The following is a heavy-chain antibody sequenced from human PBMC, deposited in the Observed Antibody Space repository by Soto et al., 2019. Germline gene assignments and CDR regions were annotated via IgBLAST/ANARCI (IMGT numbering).Heavy chain of an antibody. CDR3: ARHVTMGATTGILYYGRGG. Sequence: QVQLQESGPGLVKPSETLSLTCTVSGGSISPYYWSWIRRPPGKELEWIGYIYYSGSVDYNPSLRSRVTVSVGTSKNQFSVNLNSVTAADAAVYYCARHVTMGATTGILYYGRGGWGQGTTVTVSS. CDR1: GGSISPYY. D-gene: IGHD1-26*01. V-gene: IGHV4-59*08. J-gene: IGHJ6*02. CDR2: IYYSGSV.